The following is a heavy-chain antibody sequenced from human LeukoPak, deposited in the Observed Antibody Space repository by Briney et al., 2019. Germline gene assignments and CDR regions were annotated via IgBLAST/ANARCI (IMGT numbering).Heavy chain of an antibody. D-gene: IGHD3-10*01. V-gene: IGHV1-46*01. J-gene: IGHJ4*02. CDR2: INPSGGST. Sequence: ASVKVSCKASGYTFTSYYMHWVRQAPGQGLEWMGIINPSGGSTGYAQKFQGRVTMTRDTSTSTVYMELSSLRSEDTAVYYCARDPTSDAGNLVRHEDYFDYWGQGTLVTVSS. CDR3: ARDPTSDAGNLVRHEDYFDY. CDR1: GYTFTSYY.